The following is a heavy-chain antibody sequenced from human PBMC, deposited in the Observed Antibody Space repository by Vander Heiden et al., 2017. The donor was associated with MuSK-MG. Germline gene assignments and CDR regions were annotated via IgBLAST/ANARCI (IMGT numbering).Heavy chain of an antibody. CDR2: VDPEDGET. Sequence: EVQLVQSGAEVKKPGATVKISCKVSGYTFTDYYMHWVQQAPGKGLEWMGLVDPEDGETIYAERVQGRVTITADTSTDTAYMELRRMRSEDTAVYYCATAPRRAVAGTFDYWGQGTMVTVYS. CDR1: GYTFTDYY. CDR3: ATAPRRAVAGTFDY. J-gene: IGHJ4*02. V-gene: IGHV1-69-2*01. D-gene: IGHD6-19*01.